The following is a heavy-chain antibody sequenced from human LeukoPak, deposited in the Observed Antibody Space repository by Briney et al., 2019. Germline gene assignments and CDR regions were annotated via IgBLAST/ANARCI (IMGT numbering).Heavy chain of an antibody. D-gene: IGHD5/OR15-5a*01. CDR1: GGSISSYY. CDR3: ARGSLGRVVSAFFKN. CDR2: IYTTGST. Sequence: PSETLSLTCTVSGGSISSYYWGWIRQPPGKGLEWIGSIYTTGSTNYNPSLKSRVTISVDTSENQFSLRLSSVTAADTAVYYCARGSLGRVVSAFFKNWGQGILVTVSS. V-gene: IGHV4-4*08. J-gene: IGHJ4*02.